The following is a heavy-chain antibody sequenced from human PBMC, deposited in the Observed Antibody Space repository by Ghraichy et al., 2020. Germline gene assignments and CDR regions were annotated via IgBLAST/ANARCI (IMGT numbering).Heavy chain of an antibody. D-gene: IGHD3-3*01. CDR3: ARDRAFEGFWSAFDI. Sequence: GGSLRLSCAASGYNVSTNYMTWVRQAPGKGLEWVSLIYSGGTTYYADSVKGRFTVSRDYSKITLFLQMNSLRAEDTAIYYCARDRAFEGFWSAFDIWGQGTMVTVSS. CDR1: GYNVSTNY. J-gene: IGHJ3*02. V-gene: IGHV3-53*01. CDR2: IYSGGTT.